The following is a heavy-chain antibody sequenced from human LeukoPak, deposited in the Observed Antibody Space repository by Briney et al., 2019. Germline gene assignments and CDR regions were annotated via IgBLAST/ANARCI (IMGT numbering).Heavy chain of an antibody. Sequence: GGSLRLSCAASGFTFSSYWMSWVRQAPGKGLEWVANIKQDGSEKYYVDSVKGRFTISRDNAKNSLYLQMNSLRAEDTAVYYCARDLNYYDSSGYPFFFGRSDYFDYWGQGTLVTVSS. J-gene: IGHJ4*02. V-gene: IGHV3-7*01. D-gene: IGHD3-22*01. CDR3: ARDLNYYDSSGYPFFFGRSDYFDY. CDR2: IKQDGSEK. CDR1: GFTFSSYW.